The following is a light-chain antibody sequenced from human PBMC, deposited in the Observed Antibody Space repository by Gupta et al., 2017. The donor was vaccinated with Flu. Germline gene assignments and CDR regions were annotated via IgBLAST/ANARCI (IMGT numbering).Light chain of an antibody. Sequence: QSALTQPASVSGSPGQSITVSCTGTSSDVGAYNYVGWYQQHPGKAPKLIIYDVGQRPSGVSNRFSGSKSGNTASLTISGLQAEDEADYYCSSYSSISQFDVFGTGTKVTVL. CDR1: SSDVGAYNY. J-gene: IGLJ1*01. CDR2: DVG. V-gene: IGLV2-14*03. CDR3: SSYSSISQFDV.